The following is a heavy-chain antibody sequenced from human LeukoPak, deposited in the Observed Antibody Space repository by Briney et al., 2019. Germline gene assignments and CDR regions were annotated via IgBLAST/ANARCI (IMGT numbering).Heavy chain of an antibody. CDR3: AKAQFSYYYVSSGYFPFDY. CDR1: GFTFSSYG. J-gene: IGHJ4*02. D-gene: IGHD3-22*01. CDR2: ISYDGSNK. Sequence: PGGSLRLSCAASGFTFSSYGMHWVRQAPGKGLEWVAVISYDGSNKYYADSVKGRFTISRDNSKSTLYLQMNSLRAEDTAVYYCAKAQFSYYYVSSGYFPFDYWGQGTLVTVSS. V-gene: IGHV3-30*18.